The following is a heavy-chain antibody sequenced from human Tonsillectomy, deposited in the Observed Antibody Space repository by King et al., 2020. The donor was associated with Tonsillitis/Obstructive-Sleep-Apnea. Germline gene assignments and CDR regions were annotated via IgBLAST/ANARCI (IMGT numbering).Heavy chain of an antibody. CDR1: GFSFSDYA. CDR2: IQYDGSTK. D-gene: IGHD2-8*01. V-gene: IGHV3-30*04. Sequence: VQLVESGGGVVQPGRSLRLSCAASGFSFSDYAVHWVRQAPGKGLEWVALIQYDGSTKYSTSVKGRFTISRDNSKNTLYLQMNSLRAEDTAVYYCARELRTYCINGVCYPFSYWGQGTLVTVSS. CDR3: ARELRTYCINGVCYPFSY. J-gene: IGHJ4*02.